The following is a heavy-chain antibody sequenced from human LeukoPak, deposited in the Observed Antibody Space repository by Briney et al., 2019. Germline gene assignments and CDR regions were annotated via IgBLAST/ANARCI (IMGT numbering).Heavy chain of an antibody. D-gene: IGHD2-15*01. CDR1: GCSISSYY. Sequence: SETLSLTCTVSGCSISSYYWSWIRQPPGKGLEWIGYIYYSGSTNYNPSLKSRVTISVDTSKNQFSLKLSSVTAADTAVYYCARARYCSGGSCYDPFDYWGQGTLVTVSS. CDR2: IYYSGST. CDR3: ARARYCSGGSCYDPFDY. J-gene: IGHJ4*02. V-gene: IGHV4-59*01.